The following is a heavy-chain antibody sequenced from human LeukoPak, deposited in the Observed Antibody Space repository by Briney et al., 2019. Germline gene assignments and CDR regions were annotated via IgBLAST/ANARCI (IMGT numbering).Heavy chain of an antibody. Sequence: GGSLRLSCAASGFTFSSYSMNWVGQAPGKGLEWVSSISSSSRYIYYADSVKGRFTISRDNAKHSLYLQMNSLRAEATAVYYCARAGYSSEGAYWGQGTLVTVSS. V-gene: IGHV3-21*06. J-gene: IGHJ4*02. CDR1: GFTFSSYS. CDR3: ARAGYSSEGAY. D-gene: IGHD6-25*01. CDR2: ISSSSRYI.